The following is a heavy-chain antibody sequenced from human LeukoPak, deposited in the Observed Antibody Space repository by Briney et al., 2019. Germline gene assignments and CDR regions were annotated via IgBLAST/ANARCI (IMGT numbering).Heavy chain of an antibody. J-gene: IGHJ4*02. V-gene: IGHV3-23*01. CDR1: GFTFSSYA. D-gene: IGHD3-10*01. Sequence: GGSLRLSCAASGFTFSSYAMSWVRQAPGKGLEWVSAISGSGGSTYYADSVKGRFTISRDNSKNTLYLQMNSLRAEDTAVYYSAKGVTMVRGVPDYWGQGTLVTVSS. CDR3: AKGVTMVRGVPDY. CDR2: ISGSGGST.